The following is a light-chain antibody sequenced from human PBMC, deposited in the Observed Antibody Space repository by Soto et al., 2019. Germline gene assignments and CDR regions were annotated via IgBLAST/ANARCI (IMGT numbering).Light chain of an antibody. CDR3: GTWDSSLSGGV. CDR1: TSDIGNNY. Sequence: QSVLTQPPSVSAAPGQYVTISCSGSTSDIGNNYVCRYQQFPGTAPKLLIYENNKRPSGSPDRFSGSKSGTSATLGITGLQTGDEADYYCGTWDSSLSGGVFGGGTKLTVL. V-gene: IGLV1-51*02. J-gene: IGLJ2*01. CDR2: ENN.